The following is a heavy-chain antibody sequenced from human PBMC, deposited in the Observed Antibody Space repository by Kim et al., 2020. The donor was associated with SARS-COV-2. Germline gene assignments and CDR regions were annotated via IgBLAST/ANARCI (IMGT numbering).Heavy chain of an antibody. D-gene: IGHD3-10*01. J-gene: IGHJ4*02. Sequence: GGSLRLSCAASGFTFSSYSMNWVRQAPGKGLEWVSYISSSSSTIYYADSVKGRFTISRDNAKNSLYLQMNSLRDEDTAVYYCARGAMVRGAPYFDYWGQGTLVTVSS. CDR2: ISSSSSTI. V-gene: IGHV3-48*02. CDR3: ARGAMVRGAPYFDY. CDR1: GFTFSSYS.